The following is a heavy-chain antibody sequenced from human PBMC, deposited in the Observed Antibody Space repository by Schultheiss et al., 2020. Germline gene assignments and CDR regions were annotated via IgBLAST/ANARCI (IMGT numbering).Heavy chain of an antibody. Sequence: SETLSLTCTVSGGSISSGNYYWNWIRQHPGKGLEWIGNIHHSGGTYYNPSLKSRVTISIDTSKNQLSLKVSSVTAADTAVYYCASNHSSESFFDFWGQGTLVTVSS. V-gene: IGHV4-31*03. CDR3: ASNHSSESFFDF. CDR1: GGSISSGNYY. D-gene: IGHD1-14*01. J-gene: IGHJ4*02. CDR2: IHHSGGT.